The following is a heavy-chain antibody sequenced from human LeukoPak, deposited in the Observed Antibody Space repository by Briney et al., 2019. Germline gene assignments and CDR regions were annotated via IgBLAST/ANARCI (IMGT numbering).Heavy chain of an antibody. CDR1: GGSISSGGYY. J-gene: IGHJ4*02. D-gene: IGHD5-18*01. CDR3: ASGYPADYFDY. CDR2: IYHSGST. Sequence: SETLSLTCTVSGGSISSGGYYWSWIRQPPGKGLEWIGYIYHSGSTYYNPSLKSRVTISVDRSKNQFSLKLSSVTAADTAVYYCASGYPADYFDYWGQGTLVTVSS. V-gene: IGHV4-30-2*01.